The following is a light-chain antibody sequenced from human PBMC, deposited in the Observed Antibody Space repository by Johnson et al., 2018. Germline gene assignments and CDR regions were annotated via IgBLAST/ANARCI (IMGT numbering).Light chain of an antibody. CDR3: GTWDSGLSAGNV. CDR1: SSNIGNNY. CDR2: ENN. Sequence: QSVLTQPPSVSAAPGQKVTISCSGSSSNIGNNYVSWYQQLPGTAPKLLIYENNKRPSGIPDRFSGSKSGTSATLGITGLQTGDEADYYCGTWDSGLSAGNVFGTGTKGTGL. J-gene: IGLJ1*01. V-gene: IGLV1-51*02.